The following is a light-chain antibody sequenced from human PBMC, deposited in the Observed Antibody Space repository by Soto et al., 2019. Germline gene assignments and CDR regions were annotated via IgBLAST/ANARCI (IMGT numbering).Light chain of an antibody. Sequence: EIVLTQSPGTLSLSPGERATLSCRASQSVSSSYLAWYQQKPGQAPRLLIYGASSRATGIPDRFSGSGSGTDFTLTISRLEPEDCAVYYCQQHVSSPYAFGQGTKLEIK. J-gene: IGKJ2*01. V-gene: IGKV3-20*01. CDR2: GAS. CDR1: QSVSSSY. CDR3: QQHVSSPYA.